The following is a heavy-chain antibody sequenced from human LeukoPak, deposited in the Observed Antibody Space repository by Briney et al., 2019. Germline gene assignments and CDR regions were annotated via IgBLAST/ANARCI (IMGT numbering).Heavy chain of an antibody. CDR2: IYSDNT. J-gene: IGHJ4*02. V-gene: IGHV3-53*05. CDR3: AKASMSGRGYLDN. CDR1: GFTVSSNS. Sequence: PGGSLRLSCTVSGFTVSSNSMSWVRQAPGKGLEWVSFIYSDNTHYSDSVKGRFTISRDNSKKSIYLQMNSLTAEDTAVYYCAKASMSGRGYLDNWGQGTPVTVSS. D-gene: IGHD1-1*01.